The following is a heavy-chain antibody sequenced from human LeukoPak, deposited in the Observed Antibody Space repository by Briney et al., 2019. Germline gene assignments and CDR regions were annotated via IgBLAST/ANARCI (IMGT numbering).Heavy chain of an antibody. J-gene: IGHJ4*02. CDR3: AKSVRRSGYEGFDY. V-gene: IGHV3-23*01. D-gene: IGHD3-22*01. CDR1: GFTFSSYA. CDR2: ISGSGGST. Sequence: PGGSLRLSCAASGFTFSSYAMSWVRQAPGKGLEWVSAISGSGGSTYYADSVKGRFTISRDNSKNTLYLQMNSLRAEDTAVYYCAKSVRRSGYEGFDYWGQGTLVTVSP.